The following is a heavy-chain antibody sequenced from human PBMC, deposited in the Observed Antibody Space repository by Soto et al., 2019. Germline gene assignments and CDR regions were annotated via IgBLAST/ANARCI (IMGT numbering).Heavy chain of an antibody. D-gene: IGHD4-4*01. J-gene: IGHJ6*03. Sequence: SETLSLTCTVSGGSISSGGYYWSWIRQHPGKGLEWIGYIYYSGSTYYNPSLKSRVTIPVDTPKNQFSLKLSSVTAADTAVYYCARDDVDYSNHYYYYYMDVWGKGTTVTVSS. V-gene: IGHV4-31*03. CDR1: GGSISSGGYY. CDR2: IYYSGST. CDR3: ARDDVDYSNHYYYYYMDV.